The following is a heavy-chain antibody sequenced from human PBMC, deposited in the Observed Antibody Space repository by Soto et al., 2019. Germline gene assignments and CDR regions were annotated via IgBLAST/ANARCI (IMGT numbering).Heavy chain of an antibody. D-gene: IGHD2-2*01. Sequence: SETLSLTCTVSGGSISSYYWSWIRQPPGKGLEWIGYIYYSGSTNYNPSLKSRVTISVDTSKNQFSLKLSSVTAADTAVYYCARFTRGMARGGQNYYYMDVWGKGTTVTVSS. CDR2: IYYSGST. V-gene: IGHV4-59*01. J-gene: IGHJ6*03. CDR1: GGSISSYY. CDR3: ARFTRGMARGGQNYYYMDV.